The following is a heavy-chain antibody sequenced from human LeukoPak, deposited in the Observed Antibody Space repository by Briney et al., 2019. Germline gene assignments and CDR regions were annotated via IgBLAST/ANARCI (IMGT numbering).Heavy chain of an antibody. CDR2: ISYDGSNK. V-gene: IGHV3-30*04. D-gene: IGHD2-2*01. Sequence: PGGSLRLSCAASGFTFSSYAMHWVRQAPGKGLEWVAVISYDGSNKYYADSVKGRFTISRDNSKNTLYLQMNSLRAEDTAVYYCARDPVQEYRMDVWGKGTTVTVSS. J-gene: IGHJ6*03. CDR1: GFTFSSYA. CDR3: ARDPVQEYRMDV.